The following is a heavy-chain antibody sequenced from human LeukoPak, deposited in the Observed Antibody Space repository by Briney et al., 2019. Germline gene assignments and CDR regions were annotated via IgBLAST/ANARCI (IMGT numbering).Heavy chain of an antibody. Sequence: GGSLRLSCAASGFTFSRYWMHWVPHAPGKRLVWVSRINSDGISTSYADSVKGRFTISRENAKNTLYLQMNSLRAEDTAVYYCARGIVGATPYYYYGMDVWGQGTTVTVSS. D-gene: IGHD1-26*01. CDR3: ARGIVGATPYYYYGMDV. J-gene: IGHJ6*02. V-gene: IGHV3-74*01. CDR2: INSDGIST. CDR1: GFTFSRYW.